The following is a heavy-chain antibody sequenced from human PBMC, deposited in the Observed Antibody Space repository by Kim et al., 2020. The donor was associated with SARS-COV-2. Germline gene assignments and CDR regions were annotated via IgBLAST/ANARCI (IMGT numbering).Heavy chain of an antibody. J-gene: IGHJ4*02. CDR3: ARDTVHKAPFDY. Sequence: YYVDSVKGRFTISRDNAKNSLYLQMNSLRAEDTAVYYCARDTVHKAPFDYWGQGTLVTVSS. D-gene: IGHD4-17*01. V-gene: IGHV3-7*01.